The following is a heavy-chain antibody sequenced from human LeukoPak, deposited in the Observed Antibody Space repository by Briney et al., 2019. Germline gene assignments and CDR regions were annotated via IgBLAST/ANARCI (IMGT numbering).Heavy chain of an antibody. CDR2: IWYDGSNE. D-gene: IGHD5-12*01. V-gene: IGHV3-33*01. J-gene: IGHJ4*02. Sequence: PGRSLRLSCAASGFTFSSYGMHWVRQAPGKGLEWVAVIWYDGSNEYYADSVKGRFTISRDNSKNTLYLQMNSLRAEDTAVYYCAREVRGYSGYDTDFDYWGQGTLVTVSS. CDR3: AREVRGYSGYDTDFDY. CDR1: GFTFSSYG.